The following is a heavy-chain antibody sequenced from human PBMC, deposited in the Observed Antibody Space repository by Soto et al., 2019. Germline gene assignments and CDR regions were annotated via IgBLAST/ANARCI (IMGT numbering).Heavy chain of an antibody. Sequence: EVHLVESGGGLVKPGGSLRLSCAASGFTFSNAWMNWVPQAPGKGLEWVGRIKSKTDGGATDYAAPVKGRFTISREDSKDTLYLQMNSLTTEDTAVYYCTTDAPRSSSSWGQGTLVAVSS. CDR3: TTDAPRSSSS. V-gene: IGHV3-15*07. J-gene: IGHJ5*02. D-gene: IGHD6-6*01. CDR1: GFTFSNAW. CDR2: IKSKTDGGAT.